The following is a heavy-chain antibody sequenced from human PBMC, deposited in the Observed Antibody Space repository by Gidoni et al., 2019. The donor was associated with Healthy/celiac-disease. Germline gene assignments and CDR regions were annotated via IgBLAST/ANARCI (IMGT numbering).Heavy chain of an antibody. CDR3: ARVLYYDFWSGYYRISLAY. CDR2: INPNSGGT. J-gene: IGHJ4*02. Sequence: QVQLVQSGAEVKKPGASVKVSCKASGYTFTGYSMHWGRQAPGQGLEWMGWINPNSGGTNYAQKFQGRVTMTRDTSISTAYMELSRLRSDDTAVYYCARVLYYDFWSGYYRISLAYWGQGTLVTVSS. D-gene: IGHD3-3*01. V-gene: IGHV1-2*02. CDR1: GYTFTGYS.